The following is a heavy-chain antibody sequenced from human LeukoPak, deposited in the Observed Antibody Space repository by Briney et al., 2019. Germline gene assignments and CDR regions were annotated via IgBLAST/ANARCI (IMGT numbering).Heavy chain of an antibody. D-gene: IGHD3-22*01. Sequence: GGSLRLSCAASGFTFSDYYMSWIRQAPGKGLEWVSYISSSGSTIYYADSVKGRFTISRDNAKNSLYLQMNSLRAEDTAVYYCARDADYYDSSGYYRLDYWGQGTLVTVSS. CDR3: ARDADYYDSSGYYRLDY. CDR2: ISSSGSTI. V-gene: IGHV3-11*01. J-gene: IGHJ4*02. CDR1: GFTFSDYY.